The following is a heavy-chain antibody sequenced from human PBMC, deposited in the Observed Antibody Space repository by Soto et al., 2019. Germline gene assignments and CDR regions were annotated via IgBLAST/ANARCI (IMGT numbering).Heavy chain of an antibody. CDR1: GFTFSMYW. D-gene: IGHD1-1*01. J-gene: IGHJ4*02. V-gene: IGHV3-74*01. CDR2: INDDGIST. Sequence: GGSLRLSCAASGFTFSMYWLHRVRQVPGTGPEWVSRINDDGISTNYADSVKGRFTISRDNAKNTLYLQMNALRVEDTGVYYCTRGPRPTSTGTRAFWGQGTLVTSPQ. CDR3: TRGPRPTSTGTRAF.